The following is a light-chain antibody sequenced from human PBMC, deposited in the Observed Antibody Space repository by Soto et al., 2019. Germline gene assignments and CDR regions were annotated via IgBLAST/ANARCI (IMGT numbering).Light chain of an antibody. CDR1: SSNIGNNY. Sequence: QSVLTQPPSVSAAPGQKGTISWSGSSSNIGNNYVSWYQQLPGTAPKLLIYDNNKRPSGIPDRFSGSKSGTSATLGITGLQTGDEADYYCGTWDSSLSAGVFGGGTQLTVL. CDR2: DNN. CDR3: GTWDSSLSAGV. V-gene: IGLV1-51*01. J-gene: IGLJ7*01.